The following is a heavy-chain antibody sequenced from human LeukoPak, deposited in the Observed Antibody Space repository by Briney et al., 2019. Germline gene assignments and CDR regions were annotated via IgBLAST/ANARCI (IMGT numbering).Heavy chain of an antibody. CDR1: GGSISSGGYY. D-gene: IGHD3-10*01. V-gene: IGHV4-31*03. CDR2: IYYSGST. J-gene: IGHJ3*02. Sequence: SQTLSLTCTVSGGSISSGGYYWSWIRQHPGKGLEWIGYIYYSGSTYYNPSLQSRVTISVDTSKNQFSLKLSSVTAADTAVYYCARTLLGDGAFDIWGQGTMVTVSS. CDR3: ARTLLGDGAFDI.